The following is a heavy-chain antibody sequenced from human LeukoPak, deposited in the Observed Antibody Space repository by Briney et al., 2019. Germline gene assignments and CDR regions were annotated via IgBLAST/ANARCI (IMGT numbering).Heavy chain of an antibody. CDR3: ARGPNHYTHGSYEYLDY. CDR1: GGSFSGYY. V-gene: IGHV4-34*01. D-gene: IGHD3-3*01. CDR2: INHGGST. Sequence: SETLSLTCAVYGGSFSGYYWTWIRQPPGKGLEWIGEINHGGSTNYNPSLKSRVTMSVDTSKKQFSLKLRSVTAADTAVYYCARGPNHYTHGSYEYLDYWGLGSLVTVSS. J-gene: IGHJ4*02.